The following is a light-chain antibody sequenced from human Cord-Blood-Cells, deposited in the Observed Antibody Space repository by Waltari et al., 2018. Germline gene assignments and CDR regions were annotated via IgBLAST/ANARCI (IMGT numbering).Light chain of an antibody. CDR3: QQSYSTPYT. CDR2: AAS. V-gene: IGKV1-39*01. CDR1: QSISSY. Sequence: DIQMTQSPSSLSASVGDRVTITCQASQSISSYLNWYQQKPGKAPKLLIYAASSLQSGVPSRFSGSGSGTDFTLTISSLQPEDFATYYCQQSYSTPYTFGQGTKLGIK. J-gene: IGKJ2*01.